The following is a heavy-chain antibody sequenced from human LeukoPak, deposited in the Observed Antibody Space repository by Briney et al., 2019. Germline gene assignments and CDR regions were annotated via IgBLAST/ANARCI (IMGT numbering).Heavy chain of an antibody. Sequence: ASVKVSCKASGGTFSSYAISWVRQAPGQGLEWMGGIIPIFGTANYAQKFQGRVTITADESTSTAYMELSSLRSEDTAVYYCARSGRGHSSSWPTRVYYFDYWGQGTLVTVSS. J-gene: IGHJ4*02. V-gene: IGHV1-69*13. CDR1: GGTFSSYA. CDR3: ARSGRGHSSSWPTRVYYFDY. CDR2: IIPIFGTA. D-gene: IGHD6-13*01.